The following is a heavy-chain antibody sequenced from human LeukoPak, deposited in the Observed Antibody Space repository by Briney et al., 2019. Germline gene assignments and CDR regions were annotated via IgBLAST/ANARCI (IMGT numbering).Heavy chain of an antibody. CDR2: IIGSGGST. V-gene: IGHV3-23*01. CDR3: AKAYGDYTFAEYFQD. CDR1: GFRFSNHA. J-gene: IGHJ1*01. Sequence: GRSLTLSCAASGFRFSNHAMSWVRHAPGKGLEWVSSIIGSGGSTNYADSVKGRFTISRDNSKNTLYLQMNDLRAEDTAVYYCAKAYGDYTFAEYFQDWGQGTLVAVSS. D-gene: IGHD4-17*01.